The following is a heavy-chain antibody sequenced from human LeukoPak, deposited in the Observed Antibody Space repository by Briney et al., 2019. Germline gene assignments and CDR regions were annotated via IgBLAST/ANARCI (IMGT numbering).Heavy chain of an antibody. V-gene: IGHV3-33*01. CDR2: IWYDGSNK. Sequence: GGSLRLSCAASGFIFSSYGMHWVRQAPGKWLEWVALIWYDGSNKYYTDSVKGRLTISRDDSKNTLYLQMNNLRAEDTAVYYCAREGPRGNSQFDYWGQGTLVTVSS. J-gene: IGHJ4*02. CDR1: GFIFSSYG. D-gene: IGHD2/OR15-2a*01. CDR3: AREGPRGNSQFDY.